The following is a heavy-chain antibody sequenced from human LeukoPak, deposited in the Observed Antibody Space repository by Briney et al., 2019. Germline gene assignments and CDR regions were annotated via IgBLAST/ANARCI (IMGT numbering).Heavy chain of an antibody. J-gene: IGHJ5*02. CDR1: GYTFTSFG. D-gene: IGHD1-26*01. V-gene: IGHV1-18*01. Sequence: ASVKVSCKTSGYTFTSFGISWVRQAPGQGLEWMGWINAYNGNTNSAQKIQGRVTMTTDTSTSTAYMELNSLRSDDTAVYYCARDPRIVGSTPDWFDPWGQGTLVTVSS. CDR3: ARDPRIVGSTPDWFDP. CDR2: INAYNGNT.